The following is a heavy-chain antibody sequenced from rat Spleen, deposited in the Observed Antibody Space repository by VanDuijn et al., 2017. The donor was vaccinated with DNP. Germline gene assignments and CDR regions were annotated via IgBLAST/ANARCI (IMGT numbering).Heavy chain of an antibody. D-gene: IGHD1-9*01. CDR1: GFTFSSYW. V-gene: IGHV5-58*01. Sequence: EVQLVESGGGLIQPGRSLKLSCAASGFTFSSYWMYWIRQTPGKGLEWVASINTDGGTTYYPDSVKGRVTISRDNAKNSLYLQMNSLKSEDTATYYCARGSGYYGYNYAMDAWGQGTSVTVSS. CDR3: ARGSGYYGYNYAMDA. J-gene: IGHJ4*01. CDR2: INTDGGTT.